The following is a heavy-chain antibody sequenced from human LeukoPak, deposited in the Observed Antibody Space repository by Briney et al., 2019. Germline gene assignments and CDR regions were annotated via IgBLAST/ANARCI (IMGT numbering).Heavy chain of an antibody. J-gene: IGHJ6*03. V-gene: IGHV3-7*01. CDR1: GFTFSSYW. Sequence: PGGSLRLSCAASGFTFSSYWMSWVRQAPGKGLEWVANIKQDGSEKYYVDSVKGRFTISRDNAKNSLYLQMNSLRAEDTAVYYCARNGPPGYYYYYMDVWGKGTTVTISS. D-gene: IGHD2-8*01. CDR3: ARNGPPGYYYYYMDV. CDR2: IKQDGSEK.